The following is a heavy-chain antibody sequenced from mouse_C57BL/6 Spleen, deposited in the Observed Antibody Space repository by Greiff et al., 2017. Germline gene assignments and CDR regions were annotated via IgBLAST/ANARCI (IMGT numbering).Heavy chain of an antibody. V-gene: IGHV1-61*01. CDR3: AREDGDDLGALDY. CDR2: INPAVGEP. CDR1: GYTFTSYW. J-gene: IGHJ4*01. Sequence: QVQLQQPGADLGSPGSSVKLSCKASGYTFTSYWMDWVKQRPGQGLEWIGNINPAVGEPPSNQKFKDKATLTVDKSSSTAYMQLSSLTLEDSAVYYCAREDGDDLGALDYWGQGTSVTVSS. D-gene: IGHD2-2*01.